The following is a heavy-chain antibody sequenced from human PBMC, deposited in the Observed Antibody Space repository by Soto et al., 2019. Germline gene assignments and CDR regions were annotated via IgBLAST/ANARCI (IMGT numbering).Heavy chain of an antibody. CDR2: IRSKTYGGSA. CDR3: TRAGASAAVIY. D-gene: IGHD6-13*01. CDR1: GFTFGDYA. Sequence: GGSLRLSCAASGFTFGDYAMSWFRQAPGKGLDWVGFIRSKTYGGSAEYAASVKGRFTISRDDSKTIAYLQMNSLETEDTAVYYCTRAGASAAVIYWGQGTLVTVS. V-gene: IGHV3-49*03. J-gene: IGHJ4*02.